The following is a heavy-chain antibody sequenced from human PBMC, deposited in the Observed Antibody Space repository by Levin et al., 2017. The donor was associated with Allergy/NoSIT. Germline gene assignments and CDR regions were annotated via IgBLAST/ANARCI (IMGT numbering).Heavy chain of an antibody. Sequence: GESLKISCAVSGFSFSSFSMNWVRQAPGKGLEWVSSISSSSGHKYYSDSVKGRFTISRDNAKNLLYLQMDSLRVDDTAMYYCARGPFDIWGQGTMVSVSS. CDR1: GFSFSSFS. V-gene: IGHV3-21*01. CDR3: ARGPFDI. J-gene: IGHJ3*02. CDR2: ISSSSGHK.